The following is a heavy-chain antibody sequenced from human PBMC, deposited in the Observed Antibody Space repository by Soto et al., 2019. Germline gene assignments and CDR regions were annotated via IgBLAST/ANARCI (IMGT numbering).Heavy chain of an antibody. CDR3: AKDLGATGTNFDY. CDR2: ISWNSGSI. V-gene: IGHV3-9*01. CDR1: GFTFDDYA. D-gene: IGHD1-1*01. Sequence: DVQLVESGGGLVQPGRSLRLSCAASGFTFDDYAMHWVRQAPGKGLEWVSGISWNSGSIGYADSVKGRFTISRDNAKNSLYLQMNSLRAEDTALYYCAKDLGATGTNFDYWGQGTLVTVSS. J-gene: IGHJ4*02.